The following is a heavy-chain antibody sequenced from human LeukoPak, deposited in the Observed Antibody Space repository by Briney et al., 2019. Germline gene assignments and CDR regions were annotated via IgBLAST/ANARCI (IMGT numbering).Heavy chain of an antibody. CDR2: IDYRGST. J-gene: IGHJ3*02. CDR1: GGSISSYY. D-gene: IGHD3-22*01. CDR3: ARLKGHYFDSSGSYRDI. Sequence: SETLSLTCTVSGGSISSYYWSWIRQPPGKGLEWIAYIDYRGSTTYNPSLKSRVTISVDTSRNQFSLKLSSVTAADTAVYYCARLKGHYFDSSGSYRDIWGQGTKVTVSS. V-gene: IGHV4-59*01.